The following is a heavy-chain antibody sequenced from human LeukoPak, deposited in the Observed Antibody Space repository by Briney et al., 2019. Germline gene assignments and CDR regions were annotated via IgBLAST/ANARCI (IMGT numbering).Heavy chain of an antibody. Sequence: ASVKVSCKASGYTFTNYAMNWVRQAPGQGLEWMGGIIPIFGTANYAQKFQGRVTITADKSTSTAYMELSSLRSEDTAMYYCARGNIDEGYCSGGSCSLTGGWFDPWGQGTLVTVSS. D-gene: IGHD2-15*01. CDR1: GYTFTNYA. V-gene: IGHV1-69*06. CDR2: IIPIFGTA. J-gene: IGHJ5*02. CDR3: ARGNIDEGYCSGGSCSLTGGWFDP.